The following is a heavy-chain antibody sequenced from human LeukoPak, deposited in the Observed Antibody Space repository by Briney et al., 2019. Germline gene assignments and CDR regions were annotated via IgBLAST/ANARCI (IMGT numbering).Heavy chain of an antibody. J-gene: IGHJ4*02. Sequence: SETLSLTCTVSGGSISSSYWSWIRQPPGKGLEWIGTIYYSGSTYYNPSLKSRVTISVDTSKNQFSLKLSSVTAADTAVYYCARRGMAAAGFFDYWGQGTLVTVSS. CDR1: GGSISSSY. V-gene: IGHV4-59*04. D-gene: IGHD6-13*01. CDR3: ARRGMAAAGFFDY. CDR2: IYYSGST.